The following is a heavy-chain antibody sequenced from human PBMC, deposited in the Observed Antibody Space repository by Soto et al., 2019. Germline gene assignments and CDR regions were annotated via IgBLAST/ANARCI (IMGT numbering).Heavy chain of an antibody. J-gene: IGHJ5*02. Sequence: PSGTLSLPCTVSGGSFGSGGFSWGWNRQPPGKGLEWIGSIYYSGSTSYNPSLKSRVTISVDTSKNQFSLKLSSVTAADTAVYYCTRGSLATAGNWFVPWGQGTLVTVSS. CDR1: GGSFGSGGFS. CDR3: TRGSLATAGNWFVP. V-gene: IGHV4-39*07. D-gene: IGHD6-13*01. CDR2: IYYSGST.